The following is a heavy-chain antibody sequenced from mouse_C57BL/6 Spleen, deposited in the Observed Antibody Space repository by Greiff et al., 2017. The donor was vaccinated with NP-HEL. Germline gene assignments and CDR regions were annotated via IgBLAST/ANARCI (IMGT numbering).Heavy chain of an antibody. V-gene: IGHV1-26*01. D-gene: IGHD2-14*01. CDR1: GYTFTDYY. CDR3: ARIYRDWYFDV. Sequence: VQLKQSGPELVKPGASVKISCKASGYTFTDYYMNWVKQSHGKSLEWIGDINPNNGGTSYNQKFKGKATLTVDKSSSTAYMELRSLTSEDSAVYYCARIYRDWYFDVWGTGTTVTVSS. CDR2: INPNNGGT. J-gene: IGHJ1*03.